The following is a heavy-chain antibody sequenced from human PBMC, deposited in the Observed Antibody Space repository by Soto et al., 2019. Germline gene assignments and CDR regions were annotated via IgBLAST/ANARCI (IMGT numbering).Heavy chain of an antibody. Sequence: GGSLRLSCAASGFTFSSYWMSWVRQAQGKGLEWVANIKQEGSERHYVDSVKCRFTISRDNTKNSLYLQMNCLRAEDTDIYYCTRDTNPRRADYWGQGTLVTVSS. CDR2: IKQEGSER. V-gene: IGHV3-7*01. J-gene: IGHJ4*02. CDR3: TRDTNPRRADY. CDR1: GFTFSSYW. D-gene: IGHD2-2*01.